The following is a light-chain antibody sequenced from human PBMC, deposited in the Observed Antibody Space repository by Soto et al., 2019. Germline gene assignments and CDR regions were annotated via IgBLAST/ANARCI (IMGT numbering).Light chain of an antibody. Sequence: QSVLTQPPSVSGAPGQRVNFSCTGSSSNIGEDYDVHWYRQLPGTAPKLLIYGYINRPSRVPERFSGSKSGTSASLVITALQAEDEGHYFCQSYDSSLGAVVFGGGTQLT. CDR3: QSYDSSLGAVV. V-gene: IGLV1-40*01. CDR2: GYI. CDR1: SSNIGEDYD. J-gene: IGLJ2*01.